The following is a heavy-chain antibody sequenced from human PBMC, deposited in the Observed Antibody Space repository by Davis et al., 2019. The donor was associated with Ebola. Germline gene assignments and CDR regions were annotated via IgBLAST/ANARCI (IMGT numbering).Heavy chain of an antibody. Sequence: SLKISCAASGFTFDDYAMHWVRQAPGKGLEWVSGISWNSGSIGYADSVKGRFTISRDNAKNSLSLQINSLRDDDTAVYYCSRKGVGTTKNAFDIWGHGTLVTVSS. J-gene: IGHJ3*02. CDR2: ISWNSGSI. CDR1: GFTFDDYA. D-gene: IGHD1-26*01. V-gene: IGHV3-9*01. CDR3: SRKGVGTTKNAFDI.